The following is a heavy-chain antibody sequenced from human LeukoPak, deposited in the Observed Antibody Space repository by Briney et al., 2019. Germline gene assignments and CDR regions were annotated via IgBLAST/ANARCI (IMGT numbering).Heavy chain of an antibody. CDR2: IRHDSSDI. Sequence: SGGSLRLSCAVSGFTFSTYSMNWVRQAPGKGLEWISFIRHDSSDIYYADSVKGRFTISRDNARDSLYLQMNSLRAEDTAVYYCAKSGSSSWYLYYFDYWGQGTLVTVSS. CDR3: AKSGSSSWYLYYFDY. D-gene: IGHD6-13*01. J-gene: IGHJ4*02. CDR1: GFTFSTYS. V-gene: IGHV3-48*01.